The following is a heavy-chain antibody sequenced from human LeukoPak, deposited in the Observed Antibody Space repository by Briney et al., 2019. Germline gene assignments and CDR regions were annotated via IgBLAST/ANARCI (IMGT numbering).Heavy chain of an antibody. Sequence: GGSLRLSCAASGFTFSNYAMSWVRQAPGKGLEWVTFIRYDGSNKYYADSVKGRFTISRDNSKNTLYLQMNSLRAEDTAVYYCARGFPNTRDYWGQGTLVTVSS. D-gene: IGHD3-10*01. CDR1: GFTFSNYA. CDR3: ARGFPNTRDY. V-gene: IGHV3-30*02. CDR2: IRYDGSNK. J-gene: IGHJ4*02.